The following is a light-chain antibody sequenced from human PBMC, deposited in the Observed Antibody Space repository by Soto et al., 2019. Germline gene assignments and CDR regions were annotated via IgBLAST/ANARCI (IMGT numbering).Light chain of an antibody. CDR2: GVS. J-gene: IGKJ1*01. CDR3: QQYNNWPWT. V-gene: IGKV3D-15*01. CDR1: QTISTS. Sequence: EIVLTQSPVTLSLSPGERATLSCRASQTISTSLAWYQQKPGQAPRLLVYGVSTRATGIPDRFSGSGSGTEFTLTISSLQSEDFAVYYCQQYNNWPWTFGQGTKVDIK.